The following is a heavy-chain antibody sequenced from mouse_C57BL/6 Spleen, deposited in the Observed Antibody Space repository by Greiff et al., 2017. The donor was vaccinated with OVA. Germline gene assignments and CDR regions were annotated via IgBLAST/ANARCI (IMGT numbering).Heavy chain of an antibody. V-gene: IGHV5-16*01. CDR1: GFTFSDYY. J-gene: IGHJ2*01. D-gene: IGHD3-2*02. CDR2: INYDGSST. Sequence: EVQRVESEGGLVQPGSSMKLSCTASGFTFSDYYMAWVRQVPEKGLEWVANINYDGSSTYYLDSLKSRFIISRDNAKNILYLQMSSLKSEDTATYYCARDSSSGPDYWGQGTTLTVSS. CDR3: ARDSSSGPDY.